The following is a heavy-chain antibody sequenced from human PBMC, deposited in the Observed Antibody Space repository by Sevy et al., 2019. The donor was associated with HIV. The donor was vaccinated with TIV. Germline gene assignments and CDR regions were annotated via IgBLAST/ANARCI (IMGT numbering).Heavy chain of an antibody. CDR1: GGSFSGYY. D-gene: IGHD3-3*01. CDR3: ARGVKPGDFWSGYFCNYYYYGMDV. Sequence: SETLSLTCAVYGGSFSGYYWSWIRQPPGKGLEWIGEINHSGSTNYNPSLKSRVTISVDTSKNQFSLKLSSVTAADTAVYYCARGVKPGDFWSGYFCNYYYYGMDVWGQGTTVTVSS. V-gene: IGHV4-34*01. CDR2: INHSGST. J-gene: IGHJ6*02.